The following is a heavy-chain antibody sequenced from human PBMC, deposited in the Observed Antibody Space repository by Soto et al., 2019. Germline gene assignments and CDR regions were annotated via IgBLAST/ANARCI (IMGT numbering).Heavy chain of an antibody. CDR2: IYTSGST. D-gene: IGHD2-2*01. J-gene: IGHJ6*02. Sequence: SETLSLTCTVSGASISSYYWSWIRQPAGKGLEWIGRIYTSGSTNYNPSLKSRVTMSIDTPKNEFSLKLSSVTAADTAVYYCARGEGYCSSTSFRFDSHFYYYGIDVWGQGTTVTVSS. CDR3: ARGEGYCSSTSFRFDSHFYYYGIDV. V-gene: IGHV4-4*07. CDR1: GASISSYY.